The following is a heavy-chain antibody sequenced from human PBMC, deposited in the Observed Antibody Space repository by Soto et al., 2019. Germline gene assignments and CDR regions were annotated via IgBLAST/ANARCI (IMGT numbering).Heavy chain of an antibody. CDR2: LYYTGST. V-gene: IGHV4-30-4*01. CDR1: GGSINSGDYY. J-gene: IGHJ4*02. CDR3: ARYRYSDSLKEYYFDY. D-gene: IGHD3-22*01. Sequence: LSLTCTVSGGSINSGDYYWSWIRQPPGKGLEWIGNLYYTGSTYYNPSLKSRVTISVDTSKKQFSLMVTSVTAADTAVYYCARYRYSDSLKEYYFDYWGQGTLVTVSS.